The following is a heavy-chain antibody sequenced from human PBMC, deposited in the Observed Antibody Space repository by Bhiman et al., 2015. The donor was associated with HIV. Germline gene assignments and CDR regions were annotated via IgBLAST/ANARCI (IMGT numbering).Heavy chain of an antibody. Sequence: EVQLVESGGGLVQPGGSLRLSCAASGFTFNNYWMSWVRQAPGKGLEWVANIKQDGSEKHYVDSVKGRFTISRDNGQNSLNLQMHSLRAEDTAVYYCARESRSPNCWGQGTLVIVSS. CDR2: IKQDGSEK. CDR1: GFTFNNYW. J-gene: IGHJ4*02. D-gene: IGHD1-26*01. V-gene: IGHV3-7*03. CDR3: ARESRSPNC.